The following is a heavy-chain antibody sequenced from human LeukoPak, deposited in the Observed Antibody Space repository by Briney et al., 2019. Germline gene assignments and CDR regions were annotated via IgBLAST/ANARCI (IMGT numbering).Heavy chain of an antibody. CDR3: TREIRYFDWFQADY. J-gene: IGHJ4*02. CDR2: IRSKAYGGTA. Sequence: GGSLRLSCTASGFTFGDHSVSWFRQAPGKGLEWVGFIRSKAYGGTAEYAASVKGRFTISRDDSKSVAYLQMDSLKTKDTAVNYCTREIRYFDWFQADYWGQGTLVTVSS. V-gene: IGHV3-49*03. CDR1: GFTFGDHS. D-gene: IGHD3-9*01.